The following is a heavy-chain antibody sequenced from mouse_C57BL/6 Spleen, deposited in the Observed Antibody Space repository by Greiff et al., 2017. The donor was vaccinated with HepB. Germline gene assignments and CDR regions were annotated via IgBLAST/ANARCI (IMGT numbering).Heavy chain of an antibody. CDR3: ASLGDFDY. CDR1: GFTFSSYT. CDR2: ISGGGGNT. J-gene: IGHJ2*01. D-gene: IGHD3-3*01. V-gene: IGHV5-9*01. Sequence: EVKVVESGGGLVKPGGSLKLSCAASGFTFSSYTMSWVRQTPEKRLEWVATISGGGGNTYYPDSVKGRFTISRDNAKNTLYLQMSSLRSEDTALYYCASLGDFDYWGQGTTLTVSS.